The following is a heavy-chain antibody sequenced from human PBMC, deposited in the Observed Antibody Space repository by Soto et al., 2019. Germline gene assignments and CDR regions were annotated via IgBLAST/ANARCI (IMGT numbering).Heavy chain of an antibody. CDR3: AALPWEGYYDSSGYYSGYYYGMDV. D-gene: IGHD3-22*01. V-gene: IGHV1-58*02. CDR2: IVVGSGNT. Sequence: GASVKVSCKASGFTFTSSAMQWVRQARGQRLEWIGWIVVGSGNTNYAQKFQERVTITRDMSTSTAYMELSSLRSEDTAVYYCAALPWEGYYDSSGYYSGYYYGMDVWGQGTKGTVS. CDR1: GFTFTSSA. J-gene: IGHJ6*02.